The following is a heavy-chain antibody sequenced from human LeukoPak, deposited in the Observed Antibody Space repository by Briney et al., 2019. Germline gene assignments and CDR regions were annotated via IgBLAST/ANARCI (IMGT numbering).Heavy chain of an antibody. CDR3: AKDIGDVGRRGYFDY. CDR2: IQYEGRYK. V-gene: IGHV3-30*02. Sequence: GGSLRLSCAASGFTFSSYGMSWVRQAPGKGLEWVAFIQYEGRYKYYADSVKGRFTISRDNSKNMLYLQMNSLRAEDTAVYYCAKDIGDVGRRGYFDYWGQGTLVTVSS. CDR1: GFTFSSYG. J-gene: IGHJ4*02. D-gene: IGHD1-1*01.